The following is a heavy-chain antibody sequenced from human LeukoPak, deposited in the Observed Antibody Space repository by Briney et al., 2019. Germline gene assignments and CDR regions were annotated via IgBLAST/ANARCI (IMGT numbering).Heavy chain of an antibody. CDR2: IYYTGTT. D-gene: IGHD3-9*01. V-gene: IGHV4-31*03. J-gene: IGHJ5*02. CDR3: ARLRYFDWPEFDP. CDR1: GGSISSGGYY. Sequence: SQTLSLTCTVSGGSISSGGYYWSWIRQHPGKGLEWIGCIYYTGTTYYNTSLQSRVTISVDTSKNQISLKLSSVTAADTAVYYCARLRYFDWPEFDPWGQGTLVTVSS.